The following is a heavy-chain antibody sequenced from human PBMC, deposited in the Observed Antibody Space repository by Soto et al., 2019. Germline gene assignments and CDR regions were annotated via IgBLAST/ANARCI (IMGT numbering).Heavy chain of an antibody. CDR1: GYTFTNYY. V-gene: IGHV1-46*01. Sequence: ASVKVSCKASGYTFTNYYMHWVRQAPGQGLEWMGIINPSGGSTGYAQKFQGRVTMTRDTSTSTVYMELSSLRLEDTAVYYCAREWPVTSDYWGQGTLVTVSS. CDR3: AREWPVTSDY. D-gene: IGHD4-17*01. CDR2: INPSGGST. J-gene: IGHJ4*02.